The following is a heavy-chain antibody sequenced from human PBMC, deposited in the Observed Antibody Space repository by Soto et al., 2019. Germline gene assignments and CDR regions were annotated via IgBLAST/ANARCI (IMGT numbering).Heavy chain of an antibody. CDR2: IDPSDSYA. Sequence: PGESLKISCKGSGYSFTSYWISWVRQMPGKGLEWMGRIDPSDSYANYSPSFQGHVTISADKSISTAYLQWSSLKASDTAMYYCARDPVVPAATHERNWFDPWGQGTLVTVSS. D-gene: IGHD2-2*01. CDR3: ARDPVVPAATHERNWFDP. V-gene: IGHV5-10-1*01. J-gene: IGHJ5*02. CDR1: GYSFTSYW.